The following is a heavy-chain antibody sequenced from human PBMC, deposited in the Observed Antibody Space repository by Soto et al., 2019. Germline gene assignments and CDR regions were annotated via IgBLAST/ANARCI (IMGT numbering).Heavy chain of an antibody. D-gene: IGHD2-21*02. CDR3: ARSIVVVTALDY. CDR2: INAGNGNT. V-gene: IGHV1-3*01. CDR1: GYTFTSYA. Sequence: ASVKASCKASGYTFTSYAMHWVRQAPGQRLEWMGWINAGNGNTKYSQKFQGRVTITRDTSASTAYMELSSLRFEDTAVYYCARSIVVVTALDYWGQGTLVTVSS. J-gene: IGHJ4*02.